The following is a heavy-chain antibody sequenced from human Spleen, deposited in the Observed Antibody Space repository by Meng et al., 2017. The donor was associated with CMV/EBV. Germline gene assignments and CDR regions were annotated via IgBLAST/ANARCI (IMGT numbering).Heavy chain of an antibody. CDR1: GGSISSSSYY. J-gene: IGHJ6*02. Sequence: SETLSLTCTVSGGSISSSSYYWSWIRQPPGKGLEWIGYIYHSGNTNYNPSLKSRVTISVDTSKNQFSLKLSSVTAADTAVYYCAREYHLRGMDVWGQGTAVTVSS. CDR2: IYHSGNT. V-gene: IGHV4-61*01. CDR3: AREYHLRGMDV.